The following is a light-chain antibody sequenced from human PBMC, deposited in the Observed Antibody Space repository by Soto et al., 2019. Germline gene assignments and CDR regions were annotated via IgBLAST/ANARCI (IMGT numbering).Light chain of an antibody. CDR2: GAS. V-gene: IGKV3-15*01. Sequence: EIVMTQSLATLSVSPGERATLSCRASQSVRNNLAWYQQKPGQAPRLLIYGASTRATGIPARFSGSGSGTEFTLTISSLQSEDFALYYCQHYNNWPPAWTFGQGTKVDIK. CDR1: QSVRNN. CDR3: QHYNNWPPAWT. J-gene: IGKJ1*01.